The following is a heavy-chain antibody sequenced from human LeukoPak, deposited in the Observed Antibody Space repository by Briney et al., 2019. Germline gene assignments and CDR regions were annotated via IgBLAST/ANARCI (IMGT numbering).Heavy chain of an antibody. J-gene: IGHJ6*02. Sequence: ASVKVSCKASGYTFTGYYMHWVRQAPGQGLEWMGWINPNSGGTNYAQKFQGRVTMTRDTSISTAYMELSRLRSDGTAVYYCARAPPPPQYGGNHYPDYYGMDVWGQGTTVTVSS. CDR1: GYTFTGYY. D-gene: IGHD4-23*01. CDR3: ARAPPPPQYGGNHYPDYYGMDV. V-gene: IGHV1-2*02. CDR2: INPNSGGT.